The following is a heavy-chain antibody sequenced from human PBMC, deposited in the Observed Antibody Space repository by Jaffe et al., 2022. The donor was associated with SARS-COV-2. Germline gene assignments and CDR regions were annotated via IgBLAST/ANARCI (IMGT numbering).Heavy chain of an antibody. D-gene: IGHD5-12*01. CDR1: GFTFSSYS. V-gene: IGHV3-21*01. CDR3: ARDGYNFGAFDI. J-gene: IGHJ3*02. CDR2: ISSSSSYI. Sequence: EVQLVESGGGLVKPGGSLRLSCAASGFTFSSYSMNWVRQAPGKGLEWVSSISSSSSYIYYADSVKGRFTISRDNAKNSLYLQMNSLRAEDTAVYYCARDGYNFGAFDIWGQGTMVTVSS.